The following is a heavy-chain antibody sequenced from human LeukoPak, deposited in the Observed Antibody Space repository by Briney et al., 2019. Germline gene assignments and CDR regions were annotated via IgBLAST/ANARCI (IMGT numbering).Heavy chain of an antibody. CDR2: IYTSGST. CDR3: ARHSLGVDTANNRFDP. J-gene: IGHJ5*02. V-gene: IGHV4-61*02. CDR1: GGSISSGSYY. D-gene: IGHD5-18*01. Sequence: PSQTLSLTCTVSGGSISSGSYYWSWIRQPAGKGLEWIGRIYTSGSTNYNPSLKSRVTISVDTSKNQFSLKLSSVTAADTAVYYCARHSLGVDTANNRFDPWGQGTLVTVSS.